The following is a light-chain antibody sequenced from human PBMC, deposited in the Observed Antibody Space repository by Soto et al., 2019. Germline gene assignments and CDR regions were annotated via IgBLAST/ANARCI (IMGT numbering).Light chain of an antibody. CDR1: SSDVGGYNY. J-gene: IGLJ2*01. CDR3: SSYAGSNNVV. V-gene: IGLV2-8*01. CDR2: EVS. Sequence: QSALTQPPSASGSPGQSVTISCTGTSSDVGGYNYVSWYQQHPGKAPKLMIYEVSKRPSGVPDRFSGSKSGSTASLTVSGLKAEDEADYYCSSYAGSNNVVFGGGTQLTVL.